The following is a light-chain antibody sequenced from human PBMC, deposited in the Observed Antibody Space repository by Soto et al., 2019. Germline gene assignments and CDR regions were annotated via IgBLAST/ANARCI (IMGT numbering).Light chain of an antibody. CDR1: QSVLYSSNNKDY. V-gene: IGKV4-1*01. CDR3: QQYYSLPLT. J-gene: IGKJ4*01. Sequence: DFVMTQSPDSLAVSLGETATINCKASQSVLYSSNNKDYLAWYQQKPGQPPKLLIYWASTRESWVPDRFSGSGSGTDFTLTISSLQAEDVAIYYCQQYYSLPLTFGGGTKVEIK. CDR2: WAS.